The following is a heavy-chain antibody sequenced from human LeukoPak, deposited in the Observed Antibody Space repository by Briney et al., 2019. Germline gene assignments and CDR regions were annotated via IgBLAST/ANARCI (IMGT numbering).Heavy chain of an antibody. CDR1: GYTFTGYY. J-gene: IGHJ4*02. D-gene: IGHD5-18*01. CDR2: INPNSGGT. CDR3: ARDHAEQLKLKYYFDY. Sequence: ASVKVSCKASGYTFTGYYMHWVRQAPGQGLEWMGWINPNSGGTNYAQKFQGRVTMTRDTSISTAYMELSRLRSDDTAVHYCARDHAEQLKLKYYFDYWGQGTLVTVSS. V-gene: IGHV1-2*02.